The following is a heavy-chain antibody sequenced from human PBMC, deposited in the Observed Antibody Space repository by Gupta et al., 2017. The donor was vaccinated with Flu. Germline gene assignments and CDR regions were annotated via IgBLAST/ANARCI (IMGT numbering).Heavy chain of an antibody. J-gene: IGHJ4*02. Sequence: FSSYAINWVRQAPGQGLEWMGGIIPVFGPTNYAQKFQGRVTITADESTSTANMELSSLRSEDTAVYYCARKGGGHCSGGTCYSFDYWGQGTLVTVSS. V-gene: IGHV1-69*01. CDR2: IIPVFGPT. CDR1: FSSYA. D-gene: IGHD2-15*01. CDR3: ARKGGGHCSGGTCYSFDY.